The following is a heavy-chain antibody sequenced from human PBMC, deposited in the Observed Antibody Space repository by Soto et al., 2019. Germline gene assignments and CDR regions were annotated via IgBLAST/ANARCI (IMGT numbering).Heavy chain of an antibody. CDR2: IGTDGDT. Sequence: EVQLVESGGGLVQPGGSLRLSCAASGFPFSRYDMDWVRQATGKGLEWVSTIGTDGDTYFPDSVKGRFTISRENAKNSLYLQMNGLRAEDTAVYYCARVNKVAAAGSYDYAMDVWGQGTTVTVSS. V-gene: IGHV3-13*01. D-gene: IGHD6-13*01. CDR3: ARVNKVAAAGSYDYAMDV. J-gene: IGHJ6*02. CDR1: GFPFSRYD.